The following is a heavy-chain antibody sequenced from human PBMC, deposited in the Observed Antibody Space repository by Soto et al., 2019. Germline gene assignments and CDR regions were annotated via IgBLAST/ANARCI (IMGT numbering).Heavy chain of an antibody. CDR3: ARGQRFSDWFDP. D-gene: IGHD3-3*01. CDR2: IYSSGNT. V-gene: IGHV4-4*07. Sequence: LSLTCSVSGGTVSGYYWTWIRQPAGKGLEWIGRIYSSGNTKYNPSLQSRVTMSLDTSNNQFSLRLTSVTAADTAVYYCARGQRFSDWFDPWGQGTLVTVSS. CDR1: GGTVSGYY. J-gene: IGHJ5*02.